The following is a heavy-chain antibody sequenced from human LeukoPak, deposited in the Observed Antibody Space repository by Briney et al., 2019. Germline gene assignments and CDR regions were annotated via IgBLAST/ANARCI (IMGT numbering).Heavy chain of an antibody. CDR3: ASVYGSSEVWFDP. D-gene: IGHD6-6*01. CDR2: IYYSGST. CDR1: GGSISSYY. V-gene: IGHV4-59*01. J-gene: IGHJ5*02. Sequence: SETLSLTCTVSGGSISSYYWSWIRQPPGKGLEWIGYIYYSGSTNYNPSLKSRVTISVDTSVNQFSLKLSSVTAADTAVYYCASVYGSSEVWFDPWGQGTLVTVSS.